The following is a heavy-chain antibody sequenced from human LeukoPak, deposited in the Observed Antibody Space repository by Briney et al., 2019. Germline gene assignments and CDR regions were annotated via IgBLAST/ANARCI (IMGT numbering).Heavy chain of an antibody. D-gene: IGHD3-10*01. CDR3: ARGTSRRDRGSGDPDY. CDR2: INPNSGGT. CDR1: GYIFTGYY. J-gene: IGHJ4*02. Sequence: ASVKVSCKASGYIFTGYYMHWVRQAPGQGLVWMGWINPNSGGTNYAQKFQGRVTMTRDTSISTAYMELSRLRSDDTAVYYCARGTSRRDRGSGDPDYWGQGTLVTVSS. V-gene: IGHV1-2*02.